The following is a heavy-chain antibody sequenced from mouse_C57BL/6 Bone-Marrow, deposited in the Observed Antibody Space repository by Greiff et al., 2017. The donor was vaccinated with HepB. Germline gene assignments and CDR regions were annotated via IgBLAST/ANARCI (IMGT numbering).Heavy chain of an antibody. Sequence: QVQLQQSGAELVRPGTSVKVSCKASGYAFTNYLIEWVNQRPGQGLEWIGVINPGSGGTNYNEKFKGKATLTADKSSSTAYMQLSSLTSEDSAVYFCARFRDYGYFDYWGQGTTLTVSS. V-gene: IGHV1-54*01. D-gene: IGHD2-4*01. CDR2: INPGSGGT. CDR1: GYAFTNYL. J-gene: IGHJ2*01. CDR3: ARFRDYGYFDY.